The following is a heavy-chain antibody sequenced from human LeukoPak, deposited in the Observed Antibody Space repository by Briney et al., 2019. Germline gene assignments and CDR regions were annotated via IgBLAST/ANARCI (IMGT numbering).Heavy chain of an antibody. CDR3: ARSYYGGNSGDY. J-gene: IGHJ4*02. CDR2: ISAYNGNT. V-gene: IGHV1-18*01. CDR1: GYTFTSYG. D-gene: IGHD4-23*01. Sequence: ASVKVSCKASGYTFTSYGISWVRQAPGQGLERMGWISAYNGNTNYAQKLQGRVAMTTYTSTSTAYMELRSLRSDDTAVYYCARSYYGGNSGDYWGQGTLVTVSS.